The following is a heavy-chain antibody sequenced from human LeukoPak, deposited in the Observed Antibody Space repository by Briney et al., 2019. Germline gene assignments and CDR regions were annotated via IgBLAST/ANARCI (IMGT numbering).Heavy chain of an antibody. D-gene: IGHD1-1*01. CDR1: GGSISSGVYY. CDR3: ARENDPGGFDY. J-gene: IGHJ4*02. V-gene: IGHV4-31*03. Sequence: KPSQTLSLTCTVSGGSISSGVYYWSWIRQHPGKGLEWIGYIYYSGSTYYNPSLKSRVTISVDTSKNQFSLKLSSVTAADTAVYYCARENDPGGFDYWGQGTLVTVSS. CDR2: IYYSGST.